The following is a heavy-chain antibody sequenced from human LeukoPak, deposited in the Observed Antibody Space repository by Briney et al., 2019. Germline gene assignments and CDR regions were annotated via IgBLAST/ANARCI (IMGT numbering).Heavy chain of an antibody. J-gene: IGHJ4*02. Sequence: PGGSLRLSCAASGFTVSSNYMSWVRQAPGKGLEWVSVIYSGGSTYYADSVKGRFTISRDNSKNTLYLQMNSLRAEDTAVYYCARVKLVPTYYFDYWGQGTLVTVSS. CDR2: IYSGGST. D-gene: IGHD6-13*01. CDR1: GFTVSSNY. CDR3: ARVKLVPTYYFDY. V-gene: IGHV3-53*01.